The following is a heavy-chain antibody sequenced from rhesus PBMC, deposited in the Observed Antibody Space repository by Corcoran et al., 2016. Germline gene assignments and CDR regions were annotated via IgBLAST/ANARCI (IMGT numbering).Heavy chain of an antibody. CDR2: VDPEDGEA. V-gene: IGHV1-111*01. CDR3: ARDKQPDAFDF. J-gene: IGHJ3*01. CDR1: GYTFTDYY. D-gene: IGHD1-20*01. Sequence: EVQLVQSGAEVKKPGASVKISCKASGYTFTDYYLHWVRQAPGKGLEWMGRVDPEDGEAIHAQKFQGRVTMTRDTSTSTAYMELSSLRSEDTAVYYCARDKQPDAFDFWGQGLRVTVSS.